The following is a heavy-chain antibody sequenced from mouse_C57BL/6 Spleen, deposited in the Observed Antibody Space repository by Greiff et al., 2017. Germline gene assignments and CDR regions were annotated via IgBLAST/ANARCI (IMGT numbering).Heavy chain of an antibody. CDR1: GYTFTSYG. CDR3: AREGTTVGEGAMDY. J-gene: IGHJ4*01. CDR2: IYPRSGNT. V-gene: IGHV1-81*01. D-gene: IGHD1-1*01. Sequence: VQLQQSGAELARPGASVKLSCKASGYTFTSYGISWVKQRTGQGLEWIGEIYPRSGNTYYNEKFKGKATLTADKSSSTAYMELRSLTSEDSAVYFCAREGTTVGEGAMDYWGQGTSVTVSS.